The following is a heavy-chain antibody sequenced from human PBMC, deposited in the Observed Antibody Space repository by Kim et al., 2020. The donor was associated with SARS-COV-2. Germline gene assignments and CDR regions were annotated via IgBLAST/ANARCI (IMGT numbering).Heavy chain of an antibody. CDR3: ARSGYRTYLQGAYYYG. J-gene: IGHJ6*01. CDR1: GFRFDDYG. Sequence: GGSLRLSCAASGFRFDDYGLHWVRQPPGKGLEWVSGICWHGDNRDYADSVMGRFTISRDNAKNSLYLQMNELRPDDTALYYCARSGYRTYLQGAYYYG. CDR2: ICWHGDNR. D-gene: IGHD2-15*01. V-gene: IGHV3-9*01.